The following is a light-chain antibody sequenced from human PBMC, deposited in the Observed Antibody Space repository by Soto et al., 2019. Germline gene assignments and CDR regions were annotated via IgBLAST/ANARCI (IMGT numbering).Light chain of an antibody. CDR1: SSDVGAYDY. Sequence: QSALTQPASVSGSPGQSIAISCTGTSSDVGAYDYVSWYQQHPGKATKLIIYNVRNRPSGVSDCSSGSKSGNTSPLTISGLQDEDESDYYCASYTRRSAVVFGGGTKVTVL. J-gene: IGLJ3*02. V-gene: IGLV2-14*03. CDR2: NVR. CDR3: ASYTRRSAVV.